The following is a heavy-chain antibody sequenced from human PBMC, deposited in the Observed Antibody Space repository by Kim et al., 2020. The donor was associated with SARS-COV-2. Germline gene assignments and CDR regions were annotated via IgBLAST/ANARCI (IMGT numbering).Heavy chain of an antibody. Sequence: SETLSLTCTVSGGSISSGGYYWSWIRQHPGKGLEWIGYIYYSGSTYYNPSLKSRVTISVDTSKNQFSLKLSSVTAADTAVYYCAREGYCSGGSCLGYYYYGMDVWGQGTTVTVSS. J-gene: IGHJ6*02. CDR3: AREGYCSGGSCLGYYYYGMDV. V-gene: IGHV4-31*03. CDR2: IYYSGST. CDR1: GGSISSGGYY. D-gene: IGHD2-15*01.